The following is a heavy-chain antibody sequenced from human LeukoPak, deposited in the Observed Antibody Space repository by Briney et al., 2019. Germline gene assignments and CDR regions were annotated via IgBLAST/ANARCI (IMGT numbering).Heavy chain of an antibody. CDR1: GGTFSSYA. CDR3: ARDWYSSSWSVYYYYYMDV. CDR2: IIPIFGTA. J-gene: IGHJ6*03. Sequence: GASVKVSCKASGGTFSSYAISWVRQAPGQGLEWMGGIIPIFGTANYAQKFQGRVTITADESTSTAYMELRSLRSDDTAVYYCARDWYSSSWSVYYYYYMDVWGKGTTVTVSS. D-gene: IGHD6-13*01. V-gene: IGHV1-69*13.